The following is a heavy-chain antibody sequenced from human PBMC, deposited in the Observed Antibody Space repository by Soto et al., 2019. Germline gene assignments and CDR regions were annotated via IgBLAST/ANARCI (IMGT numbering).Heavy chain of an antibody. CDR1: GGSISNGDYY. CDR3: ARVSGNYYYGVDV. V-gene: IGHV4-30-4*01. Sequence: QVQLQESGPGLVKPSETLSLTCNVFGGSISNGDYYWSWIRQPPGKGLQYIGYIYYGGNTNYNPSVKSRLTMAIDRSANHFYLTLTSVTAADTAVYYCARVSGNYYYGVDVWGQGTMVIVSS. CDR2: IYYGGNT. J-gene: IGHJ6*02.